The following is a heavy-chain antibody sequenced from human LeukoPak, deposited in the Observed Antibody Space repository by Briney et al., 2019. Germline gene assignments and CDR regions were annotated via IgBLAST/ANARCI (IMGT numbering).Heavy chain of an antibody. Sequence: TPSETLSLTCTVSGGSIISNYWSWIRQSAGTGLEWIGRIYGSGITDYNPSLKSRVTMSLDTSRKQFSLRLTSVTAADTAVYYCARLKFYDSTGYSPGYYMDAWGKGTTVSVFS. D-gene: IGHD3-22*01. CDR3: ARLKFYDSTGYSPGYYMDA. CDR1: GGSIISNY. CDR2: IYGSGIT. J-gene: IGHJ6*03. V-gene: IGHV4-4*07.